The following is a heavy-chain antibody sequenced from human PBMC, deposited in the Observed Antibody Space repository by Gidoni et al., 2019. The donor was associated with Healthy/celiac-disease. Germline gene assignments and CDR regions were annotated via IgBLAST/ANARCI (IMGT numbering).Heavy chain of an antibody. CDR2: ISYDGSNK. Sequence: QVQLVESGGGVVQPGRSLRLPCAASGFTFSSDGMHWVRPAPGTGLEWVAVISYDGSNKYYADSVKGRFTISRDNSKNTLYLQMNSLRAEDTAVYYCAKDQQWLPRYYFDYWGQGTLVTVSS. CDR1: GFTFSSDG. J-gene: IGHJ4*02. CDR3: AKDQQWLPRYYFDY. D-gene: IGHD6-19*01. V-gene: IGHV3-30*18.